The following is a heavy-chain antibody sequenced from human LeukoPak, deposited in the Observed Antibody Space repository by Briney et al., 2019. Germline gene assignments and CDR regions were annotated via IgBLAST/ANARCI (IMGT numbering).Heavy chain of an antibody. Sequence: PSETLSLTCTVSGGSISSYYWSWIRQPAGKGLEWIGRIYTSGSTNYNPSLKSRVTISVDTSKNQFSLKLSSVTAADTAVYYCARHYLLNRLWHQVYYFDYWGQGTLVTVSS. J-gene: IGHJ4*02. CDR1: GGSISSYY. V-gene: IGHV4-4*07. CDR3: ARHYLLNRLWHQVYYFDY. CDR2: IYTSGST. D-gene: IGHD4/OR15-4a*01.